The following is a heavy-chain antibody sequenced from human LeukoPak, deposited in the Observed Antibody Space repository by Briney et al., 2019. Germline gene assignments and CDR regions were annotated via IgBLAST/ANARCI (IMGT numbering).Heavy chain of an antibody. J-gene: IGHJ6*03. CDR2: ISSSSSTI. Sequence: GGSLRLSCAASGFTFSSYSMNWVRQAPGKGLEWVSYISSSSSTIYYADSVKGRFTISRDNAKNSLYLQMNSLRAEDTAVYYCAKDRCSNGIGCYFYYMDVWGKGTTVTISS. D-gene: IGHD2-8*01. CDR1: GFTFSSYS. CDR3: AKDRCSNGIGCYFYYMDV. V-gene: IGHV3-48*01.